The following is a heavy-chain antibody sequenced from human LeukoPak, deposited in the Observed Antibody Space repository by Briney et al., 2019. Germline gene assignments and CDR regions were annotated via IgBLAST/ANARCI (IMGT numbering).Heavy chain of an antibody. CDR1: GYTFTNYA. CDR2: INVANGTT. Sequence: ASVKVSCKASGYTFTNYAMHWVRQAPGQRLEWMGWINVANGTTKYSQKFQGRVTITRDTSASTGYMELSSLRSEDTAVYYCARDVVVGAMGPSNAFDIWGQGTMVTVSS. V-gene: IGHV1-3*01. CDR3: ARDVVVGAMGPSNAFDI. D-gene: IGHD1-26*01. J-gene: IGHJ3*02.